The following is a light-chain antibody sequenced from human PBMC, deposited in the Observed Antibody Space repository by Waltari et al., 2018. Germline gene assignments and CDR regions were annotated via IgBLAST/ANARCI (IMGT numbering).Light chain of an antibody. CDR3: SSFTNTNTWV. V-gene: IGLV2-18*02. Sequence: QSALTKPPSVSGSPGQSVTISCTGTSSDVGNSNRVPWHQQPPGTAPKLMIYEVYNRPSGVPDRFSGSKSGNTASLTISGLQAEDEADYYCSSFTNTNTWVFGGGTKLTVL. J-gene: IGLJ3*02. CDR1: SSDVGNSNR. CDR2: EVY.